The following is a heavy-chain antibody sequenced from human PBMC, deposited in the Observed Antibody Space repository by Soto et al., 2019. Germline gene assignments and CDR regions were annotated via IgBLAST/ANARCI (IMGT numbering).Heavy chain of an antibody. CDR2: IHRAGNT. D-gene: IGHD2-21*02. CDR1: GFSVSNNY. J-gene: IGHJ4*02. CDR3: ARVDGGNSG. Sequence: EVQLVESGGGLVQPGGSLRLSCAASGFSVSNNYVSWVRQAPGKGLECVSVIHRAGNTYYADSVKGRFTISRDNSKNTVYLQMNSLGADDAAVYYCARVDGGNSGWGQGTLVTVSS. V-gene: IGHV3-66*01.